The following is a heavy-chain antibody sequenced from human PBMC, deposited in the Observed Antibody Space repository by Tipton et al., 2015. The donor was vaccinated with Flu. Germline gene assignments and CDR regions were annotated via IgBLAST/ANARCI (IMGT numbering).Heavy chain of an antibody. CDR1: GGSISSYY. CDR3: ARVGDLWSGTNYGLDV. CDR2: FYTSGST. V-gene: IGHV4-4*07. Sequence: LRLSCTVSGGSISSYYWSWIRQPAGKGLEWIGRFYTSGSTNYNASLKSRVTMSVDTSKNQFSLKLSSVTAADTAVYYCARVGDLWSGTNYGLDVWGQGTPVTVSS. J-gene: IGHJ6*02. D-gene: IGHD3-3*01.